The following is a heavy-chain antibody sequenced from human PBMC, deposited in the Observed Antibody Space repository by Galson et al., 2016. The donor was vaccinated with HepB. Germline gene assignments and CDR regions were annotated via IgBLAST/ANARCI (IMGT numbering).Heavy chain of an antibody. CDR1: GYSFTDYW. V-gene: IGHV5-51*01. CDR2: IYPGDSHT. Sequence: QSGAEVKKPGESLRISCKGSGYSFTDYWIGWVRQMPGKGLEWMGIIYPGDSHTRYSPSFQGQVTISADKSISTAYLQWSSLKASDTAIYYCARRLTQDSKIWDTDYGGQGTLVTVAS. D-gene: IGHD3-16*01. CDR3: ARRLTQDSKIWDTDY. J-gene: IGHJ4*02.